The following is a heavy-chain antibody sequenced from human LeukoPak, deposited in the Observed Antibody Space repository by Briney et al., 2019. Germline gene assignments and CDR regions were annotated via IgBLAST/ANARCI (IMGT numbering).Heavy chain of an antibody. J-gene: IGHJ4*02. V-gene: IGHV3-48*02. CDR3: ARERDYGDYGGPLGY. CDR1: GGSISSSN. CDR2: ISSSSNTI. Sequence: ETLSLTCAVSGGSISSSNWWSWVRQAPGKGLEWVSYISSSSNTIYYADSVKGRFTISRDNAKNSLYLHMNSLRDEDTAVYYCARERDYGDYGGPLGYWGQGTLVTVSS. D-gene: IGHD4-17*01.